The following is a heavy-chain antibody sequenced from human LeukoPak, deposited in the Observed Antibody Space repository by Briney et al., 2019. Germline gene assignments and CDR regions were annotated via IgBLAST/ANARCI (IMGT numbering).Heavy chain of an antibody. CDR1: RYSFDSYA. CDR3: AKRYGDSTGWFFDF. J-gene: IGHJ4*02. CDR2: INGGGDIT. V-gene: IGHV3-23*01. Sequence: GGSLRLSCEGSRYSFDSYAMTWVRQAPGKGLEWVSSINGGGDITYYAESVKGRFTVSRDNSKNTLFLQMNSLRAEDTAVFYCAKRYGDSTGWFFDFWGQGSLVTVSS. D-gene: IGHD6-13*01.